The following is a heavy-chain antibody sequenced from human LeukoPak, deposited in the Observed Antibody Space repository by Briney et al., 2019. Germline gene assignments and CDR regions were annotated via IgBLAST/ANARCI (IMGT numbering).Heavy chain of an antibody. CDR2: IKQDGSEK. V-gene: IGHV3-7*01. J-gene: IGHJ6*02. Sequence: GGSLRLSCAVSGFSISNYWMAWVRHAPGKGLEWVANIKQDGSEKNYVDSVNGRFTISRDNATNSVFLQMNSLRVEDTAVYYCAKVDVWGQGTTVTVSS. CDR3: AKVDV. CDR1: GFSISNYW.